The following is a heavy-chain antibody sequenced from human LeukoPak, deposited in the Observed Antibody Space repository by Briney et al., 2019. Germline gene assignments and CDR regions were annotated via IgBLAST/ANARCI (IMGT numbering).Heavy chain of an antibody. Sequence: PGGSLRLSCAASGFTFSNYAMSWVRQAPGKGLECISVISSGVGNTYYADSVKGRFTISRDNSRNTLYLQMNSLRAEDTAVYYCAKKGGDYVRAFDYWGQGTLVTVSS. J-gene: IGHJ4*02. D-gene: IGHD4-17*01. V-gene: IGHV3-23*01. CDR1: GFTFSNYA. CDR3: AKKGGDYVRAFDY. CDR2: ISSGVGNT.